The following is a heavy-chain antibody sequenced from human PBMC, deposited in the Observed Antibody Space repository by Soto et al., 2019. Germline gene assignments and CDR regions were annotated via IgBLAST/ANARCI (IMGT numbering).Heavy chain of an antibody. D-gene: IGHD3-16*01. CDR1: GFPFSHYW. V-gene: IGHV3-74*01. CDR3: TSDTFGLRDT. J-gene: IGHJ5*02. Sequence: MQMVGSGGGSVQPGGSLRLSCAASGFPFSHYWMHWVRQTPGKGLVWVSRINPAGTITNYADSVEGRFTISRDNADRALFLQMNSLSAEDTAIYYCTSDTFGLRDTWGQGTLVTVSS. CDR2: INPAGTIT.